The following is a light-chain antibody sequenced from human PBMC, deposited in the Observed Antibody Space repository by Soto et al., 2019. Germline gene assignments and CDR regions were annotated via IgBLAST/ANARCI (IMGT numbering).Light chain of an antibody. Sequence: EIGMTQSPAILSVSPGERATPSGMAHQSGDSNLAWYQQKPGQAPRLLIYCASTRATDIPARFSGSGSGTEFALTISSVQAEDFAVYFCLQFKVWRRTFGQGTKVDIK. CDR3: LQFKVWRRT. V-gene: IGKV3-15*01. CDR1: QSGDSN. CDR2: CAS. J-gene: IGKJ1*01.